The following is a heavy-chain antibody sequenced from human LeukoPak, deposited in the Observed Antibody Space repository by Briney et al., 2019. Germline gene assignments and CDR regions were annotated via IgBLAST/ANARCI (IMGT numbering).Heavy chain of an antibody. CDR2: IQFRGTT. Sequence: SENLSLTCPFSGCPIQPYLLTWNPQSPGKGLGFMGGIQFRGTTNYNPSLMSRITLSVDTSKSQVSLKLSSVTAADTAVYYCARDSPDGYTSGHHFYYMDVWGNGTTVTVSS. CDR3: ARDSPDGYTSGHHFYYMDV. V-gene: IGHV4-4*07. CDR1: GCPIQPYL. D-gene: IGHD5-18*01. J-gene: IGHJ6*03.